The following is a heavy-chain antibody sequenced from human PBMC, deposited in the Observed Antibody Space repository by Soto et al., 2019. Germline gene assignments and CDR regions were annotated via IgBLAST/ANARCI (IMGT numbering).Heavy chain of an antibody. J-gene: IGHJ4*02. CDR3: ARDLSAGDH. D-gene: IGHD6-25*01. CDR2: INPASGST. CDR1: GYTFTHYY. Sequence: QVQLVQSGAEVKKPGASVKLSCRTSGYTFTHYYIHWVRQAPGQGLEWLAIINPASGSTNYAQDFLGRVTVTMDTSTTTVYMELSGLRAEDTAIFDCARDLSAGDHSCQRTLVTFSS. V-gene: IGHV1-46*01.